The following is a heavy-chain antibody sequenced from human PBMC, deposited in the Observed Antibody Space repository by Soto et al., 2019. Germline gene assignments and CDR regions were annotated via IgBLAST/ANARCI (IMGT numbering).Heavy chain of an antibody. V-gene: IGHV3-23*01. CDR2: ISGSGGST. Sequence: GGSLRLSCAASGFTFSSYAMSWVRQAPGKGLEWVSAISGSGGSTYYADSVKGRFTISRDNSKNTLYLQMNSLRAEDTAVYYCAKDLKHYYDSSGYPDDYWGQGTLVTVSS. D-gene: IGHD3-22*01. CDR3: AKDLKHYYDSSGYPDDY. CDR1: GFTFSSYA. J-gene: IGHJ4*02.